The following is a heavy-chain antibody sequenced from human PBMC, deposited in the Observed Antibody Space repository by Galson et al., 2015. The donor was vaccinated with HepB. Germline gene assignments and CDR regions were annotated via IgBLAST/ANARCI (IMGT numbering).Heavy chain of an antibody. CDR2: TYYRSKWYT. V-gene: IGHV6-1*01. CDR1: GDSVSSNSAT. Sequence: CAISGDSVSSNSATWNWIRQSPSRGLEWLGRTYYRSKWYTDYAVSVKSRLTFNPDTSKNQFTLHLNSVTPEGTAVYYCARDGDLPFDYWGQGTLVTVSS. D-gene: IGHD7-27*01. CDR3: ARDGDLPFDY. J-gene: IGHJ4*02.